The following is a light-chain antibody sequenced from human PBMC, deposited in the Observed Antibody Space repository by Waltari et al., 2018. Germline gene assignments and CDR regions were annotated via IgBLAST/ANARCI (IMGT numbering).Light chain of an antibody. Sequence: AVQLTQSPSSLSASVGDRVTITCRASQGIGSALACYQQKPGKAPKLLIYDASTLESGAPSRFSGSGSGTDFTLTISSLQPEDFATYYCQQFDGYPQTFGQGTKLEIK. CDR3: QQFDGYPQT. J-gene: IGKJ2*01. CDR2: DAS. CDR1: QGIGSA. V-gene: IGKV1-13*02.